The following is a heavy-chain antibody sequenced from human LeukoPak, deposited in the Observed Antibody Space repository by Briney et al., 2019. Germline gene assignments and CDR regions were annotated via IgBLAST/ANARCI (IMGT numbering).Heavy chain of an antibody. CDR2: ISAYNGNT. J-gene: IGHJ4*02. V-gene: IGHV1-18*04. CDR1: GYTFTSYG. D-gene: IGHD2-2*01. Sequence: ASVKVSCKASGYTFTSYGISWVRQAPGQGLEWMGWISAYNGNTNYAQKLQGRVTMTTDTSTSTAYMELRSLRSDDTAVYYCARVGLGYCSSTSCYEFDYWGQGTLVIVSS. CDR3: ARVGLGYCSSTSCYEFDY.